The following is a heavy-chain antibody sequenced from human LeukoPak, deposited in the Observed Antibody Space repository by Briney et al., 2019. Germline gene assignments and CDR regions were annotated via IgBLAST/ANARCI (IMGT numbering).Heavy chain of an antibody. CDR2: ISAYNGNT. J-gene: IGHJ4*02. Sequence: GVSVTVSCTASGYTFTSYGISWVRQAPGQGLEWMGWISAYNGNTNYAQKLQGRVTMTTDTSTSTAYMELRSLRSDDTAVYYCARANRGETGENYYDSNWGQGTLVTVSS. D-gene: IGHD3-22*01. CDR3: ARANRGETGENYYDSN. CDR1: GYTFTSYG. V-gene: IGHV1-18*01.